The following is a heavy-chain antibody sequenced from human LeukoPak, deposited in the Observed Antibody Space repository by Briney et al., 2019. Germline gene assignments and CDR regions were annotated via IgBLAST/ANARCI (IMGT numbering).Heavy chain of an antibody. CDR1: GFTFSTYW. CDR2: IKQDGSEK. Sequence: PGESLRLACAASGFTFSTYWMSWVRQAPGKGLEWVANIKQDGSEKYYVDSVKGRFTISRDNAKNSLYLQMNSLRAEDTAVYYCARRAVAASVPFDYWGQGTLVTVSS. D-gene: IGHD6-19*01. V-gene: IGHV3-7*01. J-gene: IGHJ4*02. CDR3: ARRAVAASVPFDY.